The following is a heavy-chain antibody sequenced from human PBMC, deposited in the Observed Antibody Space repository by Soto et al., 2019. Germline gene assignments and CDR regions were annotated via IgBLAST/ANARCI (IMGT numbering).Heavy chain of an antibody. CDR2: VRGNSYGA. Sequence: GGSLRLSCAASGFMFENYAMIWVRQAPGKGLEWVATVRGNSYGAYYADSVRGRFIISRDNSKNTMSLQLNSLRDDDTAIYYCAKGKSENGVDWLDPWGPGTLVTVYS. J-gene: IGHJ5*02. CDR3: AKGKSENGVDWLDP. V-gene: IGHV3-23*01. D-gene: IGHD2-8*01. CDR1: GFMFENYA.